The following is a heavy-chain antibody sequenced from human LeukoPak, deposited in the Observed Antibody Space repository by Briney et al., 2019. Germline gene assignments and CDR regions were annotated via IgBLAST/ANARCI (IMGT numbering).Heavy chain of an antibody. CDR3: ARHYCGGDCYAYYYYYGMDV. J-gene: IGHJ6*02. CDR2: IYYSGST. V-gene: IGHV4-59*08. CDR1: GGSISSYY. D-gene: IGHD2-21*02. Sequence: SETLSLTCTVSGGSISSYYWSWIRQPPGKGLEWIGYIYYSGSTNYNPSLKSRVTISVDTSKNQFSLKLSSVTAADTAVYYCARHYCGGDCYAYYYYYGMDVWGQGTTATVSS.